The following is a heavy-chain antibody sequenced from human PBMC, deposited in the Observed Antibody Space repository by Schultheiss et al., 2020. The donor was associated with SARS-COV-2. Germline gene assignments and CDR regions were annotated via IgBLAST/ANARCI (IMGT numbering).Heavy chain of an antibody. CDR1: GYTFTSYG. CDR2: ISAYNGNT. Sequence: ASVKVSCKASGYTFTSYGISWVRQAPGQGLEWMGWISAYNGNTNYAQKFQGRVTITADESTSTAYMELSSLRSEDTAVYYCAREYDSSGYYRQYFQHWGQGTLVTVSS. V-gene: IGHV1-18*01. J-gene: IGHJ1*01. CDR3: AREYDSSGYYRQYFQH. D-gene: IGHD3-22*01.